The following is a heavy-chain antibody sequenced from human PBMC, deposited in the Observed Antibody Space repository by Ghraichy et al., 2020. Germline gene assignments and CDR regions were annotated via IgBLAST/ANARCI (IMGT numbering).Heavy chain of an antibody. CDR1: GYTLTELS. CDR2: FDPEDGET. CDR3: ATVRWGSSSWYPTRYFDY. V-gene: IGHV1-24*01. D-gene: IGHD6-13*01. J-gene: IGHJ4*02. Sequence: ASVKVSCKVSGYTLTELSMHWVRQAPGKGLEWMGGFDPEDGETIYAQKFQGRVTMTEDTSTDTAYMELSSLRSEDTAVYYCATVRWGSSSWYPTRYFDYWGQGTLVTVSS.